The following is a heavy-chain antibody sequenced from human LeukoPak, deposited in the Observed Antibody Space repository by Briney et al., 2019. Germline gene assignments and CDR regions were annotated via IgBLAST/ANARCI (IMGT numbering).Heavy chain of an antibody. V-gene: IGHV4-59*01. D-gene: IGHD5-24*01. CDR2: IYYTGGT. CDR1: GGPISSYY. CDR3: ARGGGWAKRWLQLDS. J-gene: IGHJ4*02. Sequence: SETLSLTCIVSGGPISSYYWSWILQPPGKGLEWIGYIYYTGGTNYNPSLTSRVTISVDTSKNQFSLKLSSVTAADTAVYYCARGGGWAKRWLQLDSWGQGTLVTVSS.